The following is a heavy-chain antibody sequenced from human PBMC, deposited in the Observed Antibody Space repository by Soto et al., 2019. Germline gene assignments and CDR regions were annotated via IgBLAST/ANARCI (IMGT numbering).Heavy chain of an antibody. Sequence: SETLSLTCTVSGGSVSSGSYYWSWIRQPPGKGLEWIGYIYYSGSTNYNPSLKSRVTISVDTSKNQFSLKLSSVTAADTAVYYCARVEMATTKNTFDYWGQGTLVTVSS. CDR2: IYYSGST. D-gene: IGHD5-12*01. CDR3: ARVEMATTKNTFDY. V-gene: IGHV4-61*01. J-gene: IGHJ4*02. CDR1: GGSVSSGSYY.